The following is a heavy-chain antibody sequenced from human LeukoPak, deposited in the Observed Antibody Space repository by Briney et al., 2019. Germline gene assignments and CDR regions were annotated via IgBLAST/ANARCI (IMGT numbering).Heavy chain of an antibody. J-gene: IGHJ4*02. CDR1: GFTFSSYV. CDR2: LNTDGAWI. V-gene: IGHV3-23*01. Sequence: GGSLRLSCAASGFTFSSYVMSWVRLAPGKGLEWVSGLNTDGAWIYYADSVKGRFTISRDNSENTLYLQMNSLRVEDTAIYYCAKSTAPCSRCSCYSALESWGQGTLVTVSS. D-gene: IGHD2-15*01. CDR3: AKSTAPCSRCSCYSALES.